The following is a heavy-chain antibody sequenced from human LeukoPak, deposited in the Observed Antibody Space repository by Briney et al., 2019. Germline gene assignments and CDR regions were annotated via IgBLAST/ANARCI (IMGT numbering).Heavy chain of an antibody. J-gene: IGHJ5*02. CDR2: IYHSGST. Sequence: SETLSLTCTVSGGSISSYSWSWIRQPPGKGLEWIGYIYHSGSTYYNPSLKSRVTISVDTSKNQFSLKLSSVTAAATAVYSCARDALGSAPINWFDPWGQGTLVTVSS. CDR1: GGSISSYS. CDR3: ARDALGSAPINWFDP. V-gene: IGHV4-59*06. D-gene: IGHD5-24*01.